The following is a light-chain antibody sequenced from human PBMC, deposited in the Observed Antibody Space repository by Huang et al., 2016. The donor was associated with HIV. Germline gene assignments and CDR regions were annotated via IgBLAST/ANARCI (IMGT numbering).Light chain of an antibody. J-gene: IGKJ2*01. V-gene: IGKV1-39*01. CDR1: QSFSSS. CDR2: AAS. Sequence: DIQMTQSPSSLSASVGDRVTISCRSSQSFSSSLNWYQQRPGKAPKRRIYAASSLQSGVPSRFSGSGSGTDFSLTINSLQPEDFATYYCQQSDSTPYTFGQGTKLEIK. CDR3: QQSDSTPYT.